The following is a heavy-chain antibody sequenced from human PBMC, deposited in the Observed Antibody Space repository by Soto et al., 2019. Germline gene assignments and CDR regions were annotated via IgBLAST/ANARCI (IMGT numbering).Heavy chain of an antibody. D-gene: IGHD3-10*01. CDR3: ANVPSITMVRGGHLGYYYGMDV. Sequence: SGGSLRLSCAASGFTFSSYAMSWVRQAPGKGLEWVSAISGSGGSTYYADSVKGRFTISRDNSKNTLYLQMNSLRAEDTAVYYCANVPSITMVRGGHLGYYYGMDVWGQGTTVTVSS. V-gene: IGHV3-23*01. CDR1: GFTFSSYA. CDR2: ISGSGGST. J-gene: IGHJ6*02.